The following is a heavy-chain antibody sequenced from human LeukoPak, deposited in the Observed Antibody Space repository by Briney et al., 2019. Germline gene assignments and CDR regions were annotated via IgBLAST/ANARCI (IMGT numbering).Heavy chain of an antibody. Sequence: SETLSLTCAVSGGSVSGHYWDWIRQPPGKGLEWIGYIYASGSANYHPSLKSRVTISLDTSENHVSLRLTSVTAEDTAVYYCAREAPGGSGWTYFDYWGLGSLVTVSS. CDR1: GGSVSGHY. CDR3: AREAPGGSGWTYFDY. V-gene: IGHV4-59*02. D-gene: IGHD6-19*01. J-gene: IGHJ4*02. CDR2: IYASGSA.